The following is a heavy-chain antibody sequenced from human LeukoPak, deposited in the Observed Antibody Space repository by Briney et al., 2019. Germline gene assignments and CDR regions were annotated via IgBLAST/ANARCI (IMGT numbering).Heavy chain of an antibody. V-gene: IGHV1-2*02. CDR1: GYTFTGLY. CDR2: INPNSGGT. J-gene: IGHJ4*02. Sequence: ASVKVSCKAAGYTFTGLYLHWVRQAPGQGLEWMGWINPNSGGTDFAQKFQGRVTMTRDTSISTAYMELSRLTSDDTAVYFCARGGKGFDYWGQGTLVTVSS. CDR3: ARGGKGFDY.